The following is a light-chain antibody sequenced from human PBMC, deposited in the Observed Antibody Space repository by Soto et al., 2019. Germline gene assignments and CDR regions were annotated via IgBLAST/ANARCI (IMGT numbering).Light chain of an antibody. CDR2: EGS. Sequence: QSALTQPASVSGSPGQSITISCTGTSSDVGSYNLVSWYQQHPGKAPKLMIYEGSKRPSGVSNRFSGSKSGNTASLTISGLQAEDEADYYCCSYAGSSTPVVFGGGTQLTFL. J-gene: IGLJ2*01. CDR3: CSYAGSSTPVV. CDR1: SSDVGSYNL. V-gene: IGLV2-23*01.